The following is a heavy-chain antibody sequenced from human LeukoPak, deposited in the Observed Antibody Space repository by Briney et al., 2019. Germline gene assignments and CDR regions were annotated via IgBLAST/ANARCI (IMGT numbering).Heavy chain of an antibody. V-gene: IGHV3-64*01. Sequence: PGGSLRLSCAASGFTFSSYAMHWVRQAPGKGLEYVSAISSNGGSTYYANSVKGRFTISRDNSKNTLYLQMGSLRAEDMAVYYCARSPETYDILTGYSPLFDYWGQGTLVTVSS. D-gene: IGHD3-9*01. CDR2: ISSNGGST. J-gene: IGHJ4*02. CDR1: GFTFSSYA. CDR3: ARSPETYDILTGYSPLFDY.